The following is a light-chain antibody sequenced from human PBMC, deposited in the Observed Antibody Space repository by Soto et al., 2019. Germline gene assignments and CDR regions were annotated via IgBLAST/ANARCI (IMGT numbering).Light chain of an antibody. CDR1: QTVTRN. V-gene: IGKV3D-15*01. J-gene: IGKJ5*01. Sequence: VLTQSPGTLSLSPGESATLSCSASQTVTRNFLAWYQQKPGQAPRLLIYDASDRAPGIPDRFSGSGSGTDFTLTISSLQSEDFAVYYCQQYNNWPPITFGQGTRLEI. CDR2: DAS. CDR3: QQYNNWPPIT.